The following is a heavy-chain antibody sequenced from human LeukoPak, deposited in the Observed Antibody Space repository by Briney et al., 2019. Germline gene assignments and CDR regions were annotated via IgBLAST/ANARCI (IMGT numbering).Heavy chain of an antibody. D-gene: IGHD6-13*01. CDR1: GGSFSSDA. CDR3: ARGIAAAGHYYYYGMDV. J-gene: IGHJ6*02. V-gene: IGHV1-69*04. CDR2: IIPILGIA. Sequence: ASVNVSCKASGGSFSSDAISWVRQAAGQGLERMGRIIPILGIANYAQKFQGRVTITADKSTSTAYMELSSLRSEDTAVYYCARGIAAAGHYYYYGMDVWGQGTTVTVSS.